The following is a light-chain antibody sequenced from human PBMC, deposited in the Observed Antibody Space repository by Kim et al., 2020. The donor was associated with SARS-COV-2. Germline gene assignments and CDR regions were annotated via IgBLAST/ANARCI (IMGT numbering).Light chain of an antibody. V-gene: IGKV1D-16*01. J-gene: IGKJ5*01. CDR3: QQYNDYPIT. Sequence: DIQMTQSPPSLSASVGDRVTITCRASQGIGSRLVWYQQKPEKAPKSLIYAASTLQSGVPSRFSGSGSGSDFTLTITSLQPEDSATYYCQQYNDYPITCGQGTRLEIK. CDR2: AAS. CDR1: QGIGSR.